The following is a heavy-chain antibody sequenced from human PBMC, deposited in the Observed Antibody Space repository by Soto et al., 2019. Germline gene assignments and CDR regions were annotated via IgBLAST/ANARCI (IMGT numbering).Heavy chain of an antibody. CDR3: VREDCGGGLCKRFDY. V-gene: IGHV3-74*03. CDR2: IRGDGIII. D-gene: IGHD2-15*01. J-gene: IGHJ4*02. Sequence: PGGSLRLSCEASGFTFSSYWMHWAREAPGKGLVWVSSIRGDGIIITHADSVKGRFAVSRDNGKNTLYLQMNSLRAEDTAVYYCVREDCGGGLCKRFDYWGQGTPVTVSS. CDR1: GFTFSSYW.